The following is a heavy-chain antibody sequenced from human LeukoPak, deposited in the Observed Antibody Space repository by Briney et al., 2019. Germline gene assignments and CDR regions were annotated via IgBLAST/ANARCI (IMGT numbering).Heavy chain of an antibody. J-gene: IGHJ4*02. CDR1: GYTFTSYD. Sequence: ASVKVSCKVSGYTFTSYDINWVRQATGQGLEWMGWMNPNSGNTGYAQKFQGRVTMTRNTSISTAYMELSSLRSEDTAVYYCARQKAAAGHFDYWGQGTLVTVSS. CDR3: ARQKAAAGHFDY. V-gene: IGHV1-8*01. D-gene: IGHD6-13*01. CDR2: MNPNSGNT.